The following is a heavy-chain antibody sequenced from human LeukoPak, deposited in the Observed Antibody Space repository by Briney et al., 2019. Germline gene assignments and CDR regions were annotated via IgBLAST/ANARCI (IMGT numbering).Heavy chain of an antibody. CDR1: GFTFSSYA. CDR2: ISGSGDTT. D-gene: IGHD3-22*01. Sequence: GGSLRLSCAASGFTFSSYAMTWVRQAPGKGLEWVSGISGSGDTTHYADSVKGRFTTSRDNSKHTLYLQMNRLRAEDTPVYYCAKGGYDRSGYSFARIFQHWGKGPLVTVS. V-gene: IGHV3-23*01. CDR3: AKGGYDRSGYSFARIFQH. J-gene: IGHJ1*01.